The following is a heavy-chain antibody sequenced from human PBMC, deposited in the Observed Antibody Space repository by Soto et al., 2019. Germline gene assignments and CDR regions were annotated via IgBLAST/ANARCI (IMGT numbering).Heavy chain of an antibody. D-gene: IGHD3-3*01. CDR2: ISWNSGKI. CDR1: GFTFDDYA. CDR3: AKDMGPFGVSTYYHYGMDV. J-gene: IGHJ6*02. V-gene: IGHV3-9*01. Sequence: EVQLVESGGGLVQPGRSLRLSCAASGFTFDDYAMHWVRQAPGKGLEWVSCISWNSGKIDYADSMKGRFTISRDNAKNTLYLQINSLRTEDTAMNYCAKDMGPFGVSTYYHYGMDVWGQGTTVTVSS.